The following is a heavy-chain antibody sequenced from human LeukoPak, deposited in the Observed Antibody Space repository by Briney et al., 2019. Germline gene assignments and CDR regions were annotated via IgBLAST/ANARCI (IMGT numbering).Heavy chain of an antibody. D-gene: IGHD5-18*01. CDR1: GFTFVNYA. Sequence: GGSLRLSCAVSGFTFVNYAIHWVRQAPGKGLEWVSGFDYNSGRIDYADSVKGRFTISRDNAKNSLYLQMNNLRPEDTALYYCAKERRGYNYDSIDYWGQGTLVTVSS. V-gene: IGHV3-9*01. CDR2: FDYNSGRI. J-gene: IGHJ4*02. CDR3: AKERRGYNYDSIDY.